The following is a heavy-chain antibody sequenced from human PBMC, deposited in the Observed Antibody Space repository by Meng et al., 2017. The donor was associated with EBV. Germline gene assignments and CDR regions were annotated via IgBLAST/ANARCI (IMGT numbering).Heavy chain of an antibody. CDR2: IIPIFGTA. CDR3: ARAEIAAAGRLDY. CDR1: GGTFSSYA. V-gene: IGHV1-69*06. J-gene: IGHJ4*02. D-gene: IGHD6-13*01. Sequence: GRVVESGAEVEEPGSSGKGSCKASGGTFSSYAISWVRQGTGQGLEWMGGIIPIFGTANYAKKFEGRVTITADKSTSTAYMELSSLRSEDTAVYYCARAEIAAAGRLDYWGQGTLVTVSS.